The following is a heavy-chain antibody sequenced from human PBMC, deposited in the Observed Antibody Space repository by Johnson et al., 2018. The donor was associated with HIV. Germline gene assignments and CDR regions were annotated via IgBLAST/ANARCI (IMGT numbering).Heavy chain of an antibody. V-gene: IGHV3-66*04. D-gene: IGHD4-23*01. CDR2: IYSGGNT. J-gene: IGHJ3*02. CDR1: GFTVSSNY. Sequence: VQLVESGGGLVQPGGSLRLSCAASGFTVSSNYMSWVRQAPWKGLEWVSLIYSGGNTYYADSVKGRFTISRDNSKNTLYLQMNNLRAEDTAVYYCARRTVVTPDAFDIWGQGTMVTVSS. CDR3: ARRTVVTPDAFDI.